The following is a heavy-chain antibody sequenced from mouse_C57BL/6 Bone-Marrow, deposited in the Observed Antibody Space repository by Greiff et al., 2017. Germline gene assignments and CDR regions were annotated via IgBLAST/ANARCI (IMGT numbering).Heavy chain of an antibody. D-gene: IGHD2-4*01. V-gene: IGHV1-19*01. J-gene: IGHJ3*01. CDR3: AREGVYYDYDDVLFAY. CDR1: GYTFTDYY. Sequence: VQLQQSGPVLVKPGASVKMSCKASGYTFTDYYMNWVKQSHGKSLEWIGVINPYNGGTSYNQKFKGKATLTVDKSSSTAYMELNSLTSEDSAVYYCAREGVYYDYDDVLFAYWGQGTLVTVSA. CDR2: INPYNGGT.